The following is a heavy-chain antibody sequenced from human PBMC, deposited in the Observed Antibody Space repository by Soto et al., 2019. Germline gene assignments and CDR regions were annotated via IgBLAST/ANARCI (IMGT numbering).Heavy chain of an antibody. CDR1: GFTFSSYW. V-gene: IGHV3-7*01. Sequence: QAWGSLRLSCAASGFTFSSYWMNWVGQAPGKGLEWVANIKQDGSEKYYVDSVKGRFTISRDSAENSVYLQMHSLRAEDTAVYYCAASPDYGPQFDFWGQGSLVTVSS. CDR2: IKQDGSEK. CDR3: AASPDYGPQFDF. D-gene: IGHD4-17*01. J-gene: IGHJ4*02.